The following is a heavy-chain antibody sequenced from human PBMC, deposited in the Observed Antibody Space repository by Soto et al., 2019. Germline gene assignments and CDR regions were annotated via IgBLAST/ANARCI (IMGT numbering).Heavy chain of an antibody. V-gene: IGHV1-18*01. Sequence: ASVKVSCKASGYTFTSYGISWVRQAPGQGLEWMGWISAYNGNTNYAQKLQGGVTMTTDTSTSTAYMKLMSLRSDDTAGYYCARVDRGSYSGDYWGKGTMVTVSS. J-gene: IGHJ4*02. CDR3: ARVDRGSYSGDY. CDR2: ISAYNGNT. CDR1: GYTFTSYG. D-gene: IGHD1-26*01.